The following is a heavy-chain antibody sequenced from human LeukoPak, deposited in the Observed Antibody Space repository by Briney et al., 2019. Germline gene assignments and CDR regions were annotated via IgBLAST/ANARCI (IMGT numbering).Heavy chain of an antibody. CDR1: VGTFSSYA. J-gene: IGHJ6*03. V-gene: IGHV1-69*01. D-gene: IGHD3-22*01. Sequence: SVKVSCKASVGTFSSYAISWVRQAPGQGLEWMGGIIPIFGTANYAQKFQGRVTITADESTSTAYMELSSLRSEDTAVYYCARQYYYDSSGYSLWYYYYYMDVWGKGTTVTVSS. CDR3: ARQYYYDSSGYSLWYYYYYMDV. CDR2: IIPIFGTA.